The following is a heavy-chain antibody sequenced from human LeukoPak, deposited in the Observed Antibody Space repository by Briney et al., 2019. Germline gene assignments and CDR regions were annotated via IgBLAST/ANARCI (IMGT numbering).Heavy chain of an antibody. CDR1: GFTFNTYT. V-gene: IGHV3-30-3*01. CDR2: ISYDGNSE. Sequence: PGGSLRLSCAASGFTFNTYTMHWVRQAPGKGLEWVAVISYDGNSEYYADSVKGRFTISRDSSRNTLYLQMSSLRAEDTAVYYCAAEYCGGGFCYTRHSGHDYWGQGTLVTVSS. J-gene: IGHJ4*02. D-gene: IGHD2-15*01. CDR3: AAEYCGGGFCYTRHSGHDY.